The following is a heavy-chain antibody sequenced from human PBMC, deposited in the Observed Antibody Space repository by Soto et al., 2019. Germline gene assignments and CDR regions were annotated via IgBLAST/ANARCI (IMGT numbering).Heavy chain of an antibody. CDR3: AKDNRGSGSYGWFDP. J-gene: IGHJ5*02. V-gene: IGHV3-23*01. CDR1: GFTFSSYA. Sequence: EVQVLASGGGLEQPGGSLRLSCAASGFTFSSYAMGWVRQAPGKGLEWVSSISESGTSAYYADSVKGRFTISRDNSXXTLFLQMNSLRAEDTALYHWAKDNRGSGSYGWFDPWGQGTLVTVSS. CDR2: ISESGTSA. D-gene: IGHD3-10*01.